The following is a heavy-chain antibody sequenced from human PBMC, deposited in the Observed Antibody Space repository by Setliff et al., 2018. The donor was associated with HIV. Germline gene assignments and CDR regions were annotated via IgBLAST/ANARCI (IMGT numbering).Heavy chain of an antibody. CDR1: GYSISSGYY. D-gene: IGHD2-8*02. CDR2: IYHHGTT. CDR3: ARNPPRFHYISTDSSPVNSWYFDL. V-gene: IGHV4-38-2*01. Sequence: SETLSLTCAVSGYSISSGYYWGWIRQPPGKGLEWIGNIYHHGTTYYYPSLKGRVTISLDTSNNQFFLSLTSVTAADTAVYYCARNPPRFHYISTDSSPVNSWYFDLWGRGTLVTVSS. J-gene: IGHJ2*01.